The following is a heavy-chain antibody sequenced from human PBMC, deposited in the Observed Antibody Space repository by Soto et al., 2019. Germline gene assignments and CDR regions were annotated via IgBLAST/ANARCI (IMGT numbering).Heavy chain of an antibody. Sequence: PGGSLRLSCAVSGFTLSTYGMHWVRQAPGKGLEWVAVIWYDGSNKYYADSVKGRFTISRDNSKNTLYLQMNSLRAEDTAVYYCASRSPALDYWGQGTLVTVSS. CDR1: GFTLSTYG. J-gene: IGHJ4*02. D-gene: IGHD2-2*01. CDR3: ASRSPALDY. V-gene: IGHV3-33*01. CDR2: IWYDGSNK.